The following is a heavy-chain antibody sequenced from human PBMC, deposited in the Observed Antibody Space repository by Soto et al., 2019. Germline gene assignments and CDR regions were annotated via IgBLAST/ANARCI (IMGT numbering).Heavy chain of an antibody. D-gene: IGHD3-3*01. CDR2: INAGNGNT. CDR1: GYTFTSYA. V-gene: IGHV1-3*01. Sequence: ASVKVSCKASGYTFTSYAMHWVRQAPGQRLEWMGWINAGNGNTKYSQKFQGRVTITRDTSASTAYMELSSLRSEDTAVYYCARDGDVLRFLEWYFDYWGQGTLVTVSS. CDR3: ARDGDVLRFLEWYFDY. J-gene: IGHJ4*02.